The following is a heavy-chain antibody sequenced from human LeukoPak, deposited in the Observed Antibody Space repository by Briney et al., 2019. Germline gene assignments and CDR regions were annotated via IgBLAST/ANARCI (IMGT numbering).Heavy chain of an antibody. D-gene: IGHD2-2*01. CDR2: INPNSGGT. CDR1: GYTFTGYY. CDR3: AREIRRTSCAHDY. Sequence: GASVKVSCKASGYTFTGYYMHWVRQAPGQGLEWRGWINPNSGGTNYAQKFQGRVTMTRDTSISTAYMELSRLRSDDTAVYYCAREIRRTSCAHDYWGQGTLVTVSS. V-gene: IGHV1-2*02. J-gene: IGHJ4*02.